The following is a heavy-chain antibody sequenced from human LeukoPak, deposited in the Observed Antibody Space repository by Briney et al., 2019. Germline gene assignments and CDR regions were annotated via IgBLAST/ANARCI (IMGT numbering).Heavy chain of an antibody. V-gene: IGHV3-23*01. CDR1: GFTFSSYV. CDR3: AKDSERWLQWIFDY. CDR2: TSGSGGST. D-gene: IGHD5-24*01. J-gene: IGHJ4*02. Sequence: GGSLRLSCAASGFTFSSYVMSWVRHAPGEGLEWVSATSGSGGSTYYADSVKGRFTISRDNSKNTLYLQMNSLRAEDTAVYYCAKDSERWLQWIFDYWGQGTLVTVSA.